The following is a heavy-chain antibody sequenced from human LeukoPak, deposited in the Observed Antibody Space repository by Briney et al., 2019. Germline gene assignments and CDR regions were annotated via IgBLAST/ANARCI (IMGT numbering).Heavy chain of an antibody. CDR2: IHGGGTT. J-gene: IGHJ5*02. CDR3: VKSYSGWTGQS. CDR1: GFSVRSNY. D-gene: IGHD6-19*01. V-gene: IGHV3-66*01. Sequence: HPGGSLRLSCAASGFSVRSNYKSWVRQAPGKRLESVAVIHGGGTTLYADSVKGRFTISRDDSKNTLSLQMNSLRDEDTALYYCVKSYSGWTGQSWGQGTQVTVSS.